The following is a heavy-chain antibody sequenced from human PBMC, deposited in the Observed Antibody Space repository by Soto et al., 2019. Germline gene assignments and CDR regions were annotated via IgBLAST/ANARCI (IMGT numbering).Heavy chain of an antibody. Sequence: ASVKVSCKASGHTFTSYAMRWVRQAPGQRLEWMGWINAGNGNTKYSQKFQGRVTITRDTSASTAYMELSSLRSEDTAVYYCARQLVAITLDAFDIWGQGTMVTVSS. V-gene: IGHV1-3*01. CDR1: GHTFTSYA. CDR2: INAGNGNT. D-gene: IGHD1-1*01. J-gene: IGHJ3*02. CDR3: ARQLVAITLDAFDI.